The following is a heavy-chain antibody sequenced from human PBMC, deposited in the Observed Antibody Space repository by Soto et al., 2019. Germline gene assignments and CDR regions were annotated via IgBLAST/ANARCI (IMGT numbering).Heavy chain of an antibody. V-gene: IGHV1-2*02. Sequence: GASVKVSCKASGYTFTDYYMLWVGQAARQGLEWMGWINPTIGGPMYPQKFQGRVTMTWDTSISTAYMALTRLTSDDTAVYYCARDVAKGGRSAGFDYWGQGPLVPV. CDR3: ARDVAKGGRSAGFDY. J-gene: IGHJ4*02. D-gene: IGHD1-26*01. CDR2: INPTIGGP. CDR1: GYTFTDYY.